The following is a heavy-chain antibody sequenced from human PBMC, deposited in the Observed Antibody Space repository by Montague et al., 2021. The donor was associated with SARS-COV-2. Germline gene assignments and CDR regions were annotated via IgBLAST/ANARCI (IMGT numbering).Heavy chain of an antibody. J-gene: IGHJ6*02. V-gene: IGHV3-7*01. CDR2: IKQDAGEK. CDR3: ATAGSGSYYYYKYGMDV. CDR1: GFAFGNFW. Sequence: SLRLSCAASGFAFGNFWMSWIRQAPGKGLEWVANIKQDAGEKYHGESVQGRFTISRDNAKKSLYLQMNSLRVEDTAVYYCATAGSGSYYYYKYGMDVWGQGTTVTVS. D-gene: IGHD3-10*01.